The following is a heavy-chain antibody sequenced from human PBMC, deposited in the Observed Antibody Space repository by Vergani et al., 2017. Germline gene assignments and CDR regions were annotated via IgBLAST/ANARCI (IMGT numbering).Heavy chain of an antibody. J-gene: IGHJ3*02. D-gene: IGHD2-21*02. V-gene: IGHV4-34*01. CDR2: INHSGST. CDR3: ARRPLAYCGGDFLCAFDI. CDR1: GGSFSGYY. Sequence: QVQLQQWGAGLLKPSETLSLTCAVYGGSFSGYYWSWIRQPPGKGLEWIGEINHSGSTNCNPSLKSRVTISVDTSKNQFSLKLSSVTAADTAVYYCARRPLAYCGGDFLCAFDIWGQGTMVTVSS.